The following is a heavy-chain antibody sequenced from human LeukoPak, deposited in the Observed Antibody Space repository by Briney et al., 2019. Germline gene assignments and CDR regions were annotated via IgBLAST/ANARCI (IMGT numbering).Heavy chain of an antibody. J-gene: IGHJ4*02. CDR3: AKDRGYSSTWYRGVFDY. CDR2: INSDGSST. CDR1: GFTFSSYW. D-gene: IGHD6-13*01. V-gene: IGHV3-74*01. Sequence: GGSLRLSCAASGFTFSSYWMHWVRQAPGKGLVWVSRINSDGSSTSYADSVKGRFTISRDNAKNTLYLQMNSLRAEDTAVYYCAKDRGYSSTWYRGVFDYWGQGTLVTVSS.